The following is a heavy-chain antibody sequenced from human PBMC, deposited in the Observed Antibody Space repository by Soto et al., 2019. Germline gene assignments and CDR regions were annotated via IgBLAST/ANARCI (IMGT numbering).Heavy chain of an antibody. CDR2: ISYDGSNK. CDR3: ARGVGYSGYGWYFDL. CDR1: GFTFSSYA. J-gene: IGHJ2*01. D-gene: IGHD5-12*01. V-gene: IGHV3-30-3*01. Sequence: QVQLVESGGGVVQPGRSLRLSCAASGFTFSSYAMHWVRQAPGKGLEWVAVISYDGSNKYYADSVKGRFTISRDNSNNTLYLQMNSLRAEDTAVYYCARGVGYSGYGWYFDLWGRGTLVTVSS.